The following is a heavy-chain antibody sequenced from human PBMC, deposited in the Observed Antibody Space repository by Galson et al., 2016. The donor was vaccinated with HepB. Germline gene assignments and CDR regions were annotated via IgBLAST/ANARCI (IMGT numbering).Heavy chain of an antibody. Sequence: SLRLSCAASGFTVSSNYMSWVRQAPGKGLEWVSVIYSGGSTYYADSVKGRFTISRDNSKNTLYLQMNSLRAEDTAVYYCARGNYGDPFDYWGQGTLSPSPQ. CDR3: ARGNYGDPFDY. CDR1: GFTVSSNY. CDR2: IYSGGST. J-gene: IGHJ4*02. V-gene: IGHV3-53*01. D-gene: IGHD4-17*01.